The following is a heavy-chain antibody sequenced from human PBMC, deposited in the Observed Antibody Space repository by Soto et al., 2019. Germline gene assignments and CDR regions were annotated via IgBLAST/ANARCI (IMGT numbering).Heavy chain of an antibody. D-gene: IGHD4-17*01. CDR2: ITSDGRT. J-gene: IGHJ4*02. CDR3: AKDYSTVTTDPLSVVLFDY. V-gene: IGHV3-23*01. Sequence: GGSLRLSCAATGFTFSSYAMSWVRQAPGKGLEWVSIITSDGRTYYADSVKGRFTISRDNSKNTVYLQMNSLRAEDTAVYYCAKDYSTVTTDPLSVVLFDYWGQGALVTVSS. CDR1: GFTFSSYA.